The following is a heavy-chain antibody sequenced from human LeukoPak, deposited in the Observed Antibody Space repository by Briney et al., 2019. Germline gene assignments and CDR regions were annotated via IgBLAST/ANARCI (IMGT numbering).Heavy chain of an antibody. CDR1: GFSLSSGYY. CDR2: ISHSGRT. D-gene: IGHD2-15*01. CDR3: VRGSYCSGGSCYADLDY. Sequence: SETLSLTCAVSGFSLSSGYYWGWIRQPPGKRLEWIGSISHSGRTYYKPSLKSRVSIAVDTSKNQFSLKLASVTAADTGVYYCVRGSYCSGGSCYADLDYWGQGTLVTVSS. V-gene: IGHV4-38-2*01. J-gene: IGHJ4*02.